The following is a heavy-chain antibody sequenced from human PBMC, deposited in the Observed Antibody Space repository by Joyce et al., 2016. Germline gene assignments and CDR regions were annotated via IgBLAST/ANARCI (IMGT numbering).Heavy chain of an antibody. V-gene: IGHV3-43*01. D-gene: IGHD5-18*01. Sequence: EVQLVESGGVVVQPGGSLRLSCAASGFTFDDYTMHWVRQGPGKGLEWVSLISWDGGSTYYADSVKGRFTISRDNSKNSLYLQMNSLRTEDSALYYCAKDNGYTYGYYFDSWGQGTLVTVSS. CDR3: AKDNGYTYGYYFDS. CDR2: ISWDGGST. J-gene: IGHJ4*02. CDR1: GFTFDDYT.